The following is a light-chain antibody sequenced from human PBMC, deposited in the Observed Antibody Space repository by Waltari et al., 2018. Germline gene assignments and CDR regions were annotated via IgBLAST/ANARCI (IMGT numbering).Light chain of an antibody. Sequence: EIVFTQPPATPSSSPGERATHSCRASQSVNIYLAWYQQNPGQSPRLLFYEASNRATGIPARFSGSGSGTDFTLTISSLEPEDFAVYYSQQRSKWPRTFGQGTKLEIK. CDR3: QQRSKWPRT. CDR1: QSVNIY. V-gene: IGKV3-11*01. CDR2: EAS. J-gene: IGKJ2*01.